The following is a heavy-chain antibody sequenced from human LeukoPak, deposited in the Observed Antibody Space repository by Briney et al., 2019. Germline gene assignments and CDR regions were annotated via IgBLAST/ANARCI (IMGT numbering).Heavy chain of an antibody. CDR1: GFTFSSYG. CDR2: IWYDGSNK. CDR3: ARAPTVVAAFDY. D-gene: IGHD2-15*01. V-gene: IGHV3-33*01. Sequence: GGSLRLSCAASGFTFSSYGMHWVRQAPGKGLEWVAVIWYDGSNKYYADSVKGRFTISRDNSKNTLYLQMNSLRAEETAVYYCARAPTVVAAFDYWGQGTLVTVSS. J-gene: IGHJ4*02.